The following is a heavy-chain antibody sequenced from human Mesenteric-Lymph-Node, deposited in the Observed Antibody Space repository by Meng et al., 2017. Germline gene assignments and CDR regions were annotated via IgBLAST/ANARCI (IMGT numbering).Heavy chain of an antibody. CDR2: ISYDGSNK. Sequence: GESLKISCAASGFTFSSYAMHWVRQAPGKGLEWVAVISYDGSNKYYADSVKGRFTISRDNSKNTLYLQMNSLRADDTAVYYCAREPRSSLLRGPSGFDPWGQGTLVTVSS. V-gene: IGHV3-30*04. CDR3: AREPRSSLLRGPSGFDP. D-gene: IGHD6-13*01. CDR1: GFTFSSYA. J-gene: IGHJ5*02.